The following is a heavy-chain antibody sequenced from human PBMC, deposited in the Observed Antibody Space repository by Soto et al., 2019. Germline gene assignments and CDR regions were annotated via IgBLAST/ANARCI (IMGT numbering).Heavy chain of an antibody. CDR1: GGSISPYY. Sequence: SETLSLTCTVSGGSISPYYWSWIRQSPGKGLEWIAYIYYSGSTNYNPSLESRVTISVDTSKNQFSLKLSSVTAADTAVYYCARDGSSSLMDYWGQGTLVTVSS. CDR2: IYYSGST. D-gene: IGHD6-13*01. V-gene: IGHV4-59*01. J-gene: IGHJ4*02. CDR3: ARDGSSSLMDY.